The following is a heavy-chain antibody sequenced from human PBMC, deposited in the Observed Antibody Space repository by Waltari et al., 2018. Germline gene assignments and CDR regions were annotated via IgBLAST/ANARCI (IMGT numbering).Heavy chain of an antibody. CDR1: GYNFTGYY. CDR2: IKSTACGT. CDR3: ASIPSSWSSFDY. Sequence: QVQLVQSGAEVKKPGASVKVSCKASGYNFTGYYMHWVRQAAGQGLEWRGLIKSTACGTNEGQKLHGTVTMPSAPCISTAYMELSRLISDDTAVYYGASIPSSWSSFDYWGQGTLVTVSS. D-gene: IGHD6-13*01. J-gene: IGHJ4*02. V-gene: IGHV1-2*06.